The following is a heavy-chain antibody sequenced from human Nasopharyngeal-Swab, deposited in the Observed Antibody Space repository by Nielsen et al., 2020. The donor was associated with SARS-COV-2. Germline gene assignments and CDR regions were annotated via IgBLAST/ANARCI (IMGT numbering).Heavy chain of an antibody. D-gene: IGHD1-26*01. V-gene: IGHV3-23*01. CDR2: ISGSDHTT. J-gene: IGHJ4*02. CDR1: GFTFRSYA. Sequence: GESLKISCAASGFTFRSYAISWVRQAPGKGLEWVSVISGSDHTTYYADSVKGRFTISRDNSKNTVNLQMNSLRAGDTAVYYCARARSGSYYSGFDYWGQGTLVTVSS. CDR3: ARARSGSYYSGFDY.